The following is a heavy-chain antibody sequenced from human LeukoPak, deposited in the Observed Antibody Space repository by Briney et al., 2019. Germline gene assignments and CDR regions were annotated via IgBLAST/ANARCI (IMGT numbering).Heavy chain of an antibody. J-gene: IGHJ4*02. CDR3: VKDLSGSYSFDN. V-gene: IGHV3-30*18. Sequence: GRSLSLSCAASGSTFSSYDMHWVRQAPGKGLEWVAVISYDGSNRNYVDSVKGRFTISRDNSKNTLYLQMSSLRAEDTAVYYCVKDLSGSYSFDNWGQGTLVTVSS. CDR2: ISYDGSNR. CDR1: GSTFSSYD. D-gene: IGHD1-26*01.